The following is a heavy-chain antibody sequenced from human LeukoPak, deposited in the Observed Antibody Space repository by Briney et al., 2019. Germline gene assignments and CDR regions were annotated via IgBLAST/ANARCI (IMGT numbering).Heavy chain of an antibody. CDR3: ARGSGYYDFWSGSPDV. CDR1: GYTFTSYD. D-gene: IGHD3-3*01. J-gene: IGHJ6*02. CDR2: MNPNSGNT. Sequence: ASVKVSCKASGYTFTSYDINWVRQAPGQGLEWMGWMNPNSGNTGYAQKFQGRVTMTRNTSISTAYMELSSLRSEDTAVYYCARGSGYYDFWSGSPDVWGQGTTVTVSS. V-gene: IGHV1-8*01.